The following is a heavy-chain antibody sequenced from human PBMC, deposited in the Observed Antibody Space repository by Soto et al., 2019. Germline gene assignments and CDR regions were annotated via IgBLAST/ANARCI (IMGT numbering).Heavy chain of an antibody. CDR1: GFTVSSNY. J-gene: IGHJ4*02. V-gene: IGHV3-53*01. Sequence: EVHLVESGGGLIQPGGSRRLSCAASGFTVSSNYMSWVRQAPGKGLEWVSVIYSGGSTYYADSVKGRFTISRDNSKNTLNLQMNSLRAEDTAVYYCARHITMDPLLVYWGQGTLVTVSS. CDR2: IYSGGST. D-gene: IGHD3-10*01. CDR3: ARHITMDPLLVY.